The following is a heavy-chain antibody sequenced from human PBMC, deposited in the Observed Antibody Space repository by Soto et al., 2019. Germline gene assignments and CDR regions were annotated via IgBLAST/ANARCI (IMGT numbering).Heavy chain of an antibody. CDR1: SYD. Sequence: SYDNKWVRQATGQGLEWMGWMNPNSGNTGYAQKFQGRVTMTRNTSISTAYMELSSLRSEDTAVYYCARGGPETGSSWYRRTYYYYYGMDVWGQGTTVTVSS. V-gene: IGHV1-8*01. CDR2: MNPNSGNT. D-gene: IGHD6-13*01. CDR3: ARGGPETGSSWYRRTYYYYYGMDV. J-gene: IGHJ6*02.